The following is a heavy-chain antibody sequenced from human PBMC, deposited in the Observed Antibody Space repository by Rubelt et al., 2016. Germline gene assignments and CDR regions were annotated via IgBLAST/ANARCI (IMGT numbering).Heavy chain of an antibody. CDR1: TFSSYA. CDR2: IKQDGSEK. V-gene: IGHV3-7*01. D-gene: IGHD2-15*01. J-gene: IGHJ3*02. Sequence: TFSSYAMSWVRQAPGKGLEWVANIKQDGSEKYYVDSVKGRFAISRDNAKNSLYLQMNSLRAEDTAVYYCARAGEDIVVVVAATRAFDIWGQGTMVTVSS. CDR3: ARAGEDIVVVVAATRAFDI.